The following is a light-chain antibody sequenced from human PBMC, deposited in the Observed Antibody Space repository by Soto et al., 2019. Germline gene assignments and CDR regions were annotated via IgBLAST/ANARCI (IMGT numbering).Light chain of an antibody. CDR3: AAWDDSLSAYV. V-gene: IGLV1-47*01. Sequence: QSVLTQPPLASGTPGQRVTISCSGSSSNIGSNYVYWYQQLPGTAPKLLIYRNNQRPSGVPDRFSGSKSGTSASLAICGLRSEDEADYYCAAWDDSLSAYVFGTGTKVTVL. CDR2: RNN. J-gene: IGLJ1*01. CDR1: SSNIGSNY.